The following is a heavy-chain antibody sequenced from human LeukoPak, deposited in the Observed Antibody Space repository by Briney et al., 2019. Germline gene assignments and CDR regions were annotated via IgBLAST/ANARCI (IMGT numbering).Heavy chain of an antibody. CDR3: AVDNRDY. J-gene: IGHJ4*02. D-gene: IGHD2-2*01. V-gene: IGHV4-4*07. Sequence: PSETLSLTCTVSGGSVSSYYWSSIRQAAGKGLEWIGRIYTSGNTNYNPSLKSQVTISVDKSNNQFSLKLISVTAADTGMYYCAVDNRDYWGQGTLVTVSS. CDR1: GGSVSSYY. CDR2: IYTSGNT.